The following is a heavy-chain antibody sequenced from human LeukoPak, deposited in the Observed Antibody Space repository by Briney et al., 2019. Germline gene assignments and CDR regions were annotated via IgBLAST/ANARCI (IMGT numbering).Heavy chain of an antibody. CDR3: ARDPPSGWLQRD. Sequence: ASVKVSCKASGYTFTGYYMHWVRQAPGQGLEWMGRINPNSGGTNYAQKFQGRVTMTRDTSISTAYMELSRLGSDDTAVYYCARDPPSGWLQRDWGQESLVTVSS. CDR2: INPNSGGT. V-gene: IGHV1-2*06. D-gene: IGHD5-24*01. CDR1: GYTFTGYY. J-gene: IGHJ4*02.